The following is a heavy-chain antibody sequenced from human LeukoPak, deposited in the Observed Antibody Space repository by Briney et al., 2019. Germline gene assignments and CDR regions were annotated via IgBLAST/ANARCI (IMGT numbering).Heavy chain of an antibody. CDR2: INHSGST. D-gene: IGHD6-19*01. CDR1: GGSFSGYY. CDR3: ARGYGVAVAGTLYYYYGMDV. V-gene: IGHV4-34*01. Sequence: PSETLSLTCAVYGGSFSGYYWSWIRQPPGKGLEWIGEINHSGSTNYNPSLKSRVTISVDTSKNQFSLKLSSVTAADTAVYYCARGYGVAVAGTLYYYYGMDVWGQGTTVTVSS. J-gene: IGHJ6*02.